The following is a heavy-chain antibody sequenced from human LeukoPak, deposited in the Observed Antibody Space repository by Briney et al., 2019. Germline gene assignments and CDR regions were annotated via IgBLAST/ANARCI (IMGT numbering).Heavy chain of an antibody. J-gene: IGHJ4*02. CDR3: ARDLGEPHDY. CDR2: MNPNSGNT. CDR1: GYTFIHYG. V-gene: IGHV1-8*02. Sequence: ASVKVSCKASGYTFIHYGINWVRQAPGQGLEWMGWMNPNSGNTGYAQKFQGRVTMTRNTSISTAYMELSSLRSEDTAVYYCARDLGEPHDYWGQGTLVTVSS. D-gene: IGHD3-10*01.